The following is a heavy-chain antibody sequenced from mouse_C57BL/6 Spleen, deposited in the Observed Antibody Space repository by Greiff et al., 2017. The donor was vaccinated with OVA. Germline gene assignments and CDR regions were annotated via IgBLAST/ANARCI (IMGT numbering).Heavy chain of an antibody. CDR1: GYTFPDYN. V-gene: IGHV1-22*01. CDR2: INPNNGGT. Sequence: EVQLQQSGPELVKPGASVKMSCKASGYTFPDYNMHWVKQSHGKSLEWIGSINPNNGGTSYNQKFKGKATLTVNKSSSTAYMELRSLTSEDSAVYYCARGEGPGDYWGQGTTLTVSS. D-gene: IGHD3-3*01. CDR3: ARGEGPGDY. J-gene: IGHJ2*01.